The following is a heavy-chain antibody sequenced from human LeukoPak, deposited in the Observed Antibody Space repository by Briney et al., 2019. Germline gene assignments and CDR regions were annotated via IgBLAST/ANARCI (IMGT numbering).Heavy chain of an antibody. Sequence: GESLETSCKGSGYSITIYWIRRVRQMPGKGLEWMGRTDPSDSYTNYSPSFQGHVTISADKSISTAYLQWSSLKASDTAMYYCARANQRGYSYGYDWFDPWGQGTLVTVSS. D-gene: IGHD5-18*01. CDR1: GYSITIYW. V-gene: IGHV5-10-1*01. J-gene: IGHJ5*02. CDR2: TDPSDSYT. CDR3: ARANQRGYSYGYDWFDP.